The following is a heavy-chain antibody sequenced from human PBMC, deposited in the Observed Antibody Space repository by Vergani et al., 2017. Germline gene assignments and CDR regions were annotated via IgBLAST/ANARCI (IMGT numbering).Heavy chain of an antibody. CDR1: GGSFSGYY. V-gene: IGHV4-34*01. Sequence: QVQLQQWGAGLLKPSETLSLTCAVYGGSFSGYYWSWIRQHPGKGLEWIGYIYYSGSTYYNPSLKSRVTISVDTSKNQFSLKLSSVTAADTAVYYCARDGPSRASDYWGQGTLVTVSS. J-gene: IGHJ4*02. CDR3: ARDGPSRASDY. CDR2: IYYSGST.